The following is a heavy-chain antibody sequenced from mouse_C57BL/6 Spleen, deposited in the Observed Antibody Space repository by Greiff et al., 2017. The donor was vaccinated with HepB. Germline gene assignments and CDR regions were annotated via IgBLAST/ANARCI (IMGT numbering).Heavy chain of an antibody. J-gene: IGHJ4*01. CDR1: GYAFSSSW. D-gene: IGHD2-2*01. Sequence: VQLQQSGPELVKPGASVKISCKASGYAFSSSWMNWVKQRPGKGLEWIGRIYPGDGDTNYNGKFKGKATLTADKSSSTAYMQLSSLKSEDSAVYFLSSFLGYDEGRSMDYWGQGTSVTVSS. CDR3: SSFLGYDEGRSMDY. CDR2: IYPGDGDT. V-gene: IGHV1-82*01.